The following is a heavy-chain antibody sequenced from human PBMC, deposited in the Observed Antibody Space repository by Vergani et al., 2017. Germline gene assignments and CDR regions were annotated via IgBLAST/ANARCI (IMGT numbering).Heavy chain of an antibody. J-gene: IGHJ4*02. Sequence: EVQLVQSGAEVKKPGESLKISCKGSGYSFSNYWIAWVRQMPGKGLEWMGIIYPGDSNTRYSPSFQGQVTISADKSISTAYLQWSSLKASDTAMYYCARRTYYYDNSGYYFDYWGQGTLVTVSS. CDR1: GYSFSNYW. V-gene: IGHV5-51*01. CDR3: ARRTYYYDNSGYYFDY. CDR2: IYPGDSNT. D-gene: IGHD3-22*01.